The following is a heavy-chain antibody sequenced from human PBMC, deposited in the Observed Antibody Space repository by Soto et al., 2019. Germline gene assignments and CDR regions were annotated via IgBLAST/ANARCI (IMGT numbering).Heavy chain of an antibody. V-gene: IGHV1-69*12. CDR2: IISMFGTP. D-gene: IGHD5-12*01. CDR3: ARDLGGGYEPGDY. CDR1: GATFSISV. Sequence: QVQLVQSGAELKKPGSSVKVSCRASGATFSISVFNWVRQAPGQGLEWMGGIISMFGTPNYSQKFQGRVTITAHEYTSTGYMELNNLRSDDTAIYYCARDLGGGYEPGDYWGQGTQVTVSS. J-gene: IGHJ4*02.